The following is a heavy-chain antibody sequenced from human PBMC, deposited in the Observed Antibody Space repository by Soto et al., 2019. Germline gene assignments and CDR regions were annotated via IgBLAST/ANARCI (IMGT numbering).Heavy chain of an antibody. V-gene: IGHV1-3*04. D-gene: IGHD3-10*02. Sequence: QVQLEQSGAEVKRPGASVKVSCKASGYTFSRHAIYWVRQAPGQSLEWMGWINTGNGNRKYSQKFQGRLTISRATSATTRATSATTVYMELSGLTSEDTAVYYCARGVTVPLTVRDPYSYYSMDVWGKGTTVTVPS. CDR1: GYTFSRHA. CDR3: ARGVTVPLTVRDPYSYYSMDV. J-gene: IGHJ6*03. CDR2: INTGNGNR.